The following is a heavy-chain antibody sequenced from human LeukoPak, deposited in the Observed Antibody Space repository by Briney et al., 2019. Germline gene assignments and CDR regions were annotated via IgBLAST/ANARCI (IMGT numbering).Heavy chain of an antibody. V-gene: IGHV1-2*02. Sequence: ASVKLSCKASGYTFTGYYMHWVRQAPGQGLEWMGWINPNSGGTNYAQKFQGRVTMTRDTSISTAYMVLSRLRSDDTVVYYCLCSSNSSSYYYYGMDVWGQGTTVSVSS. D-gene: IGHD2-2*01. CDR1: GYTFTGYY. CDR3: LCSSNSSSYYYYGMDV. CDR2: INPNSGGT. J-gene: IGHJ6*02.